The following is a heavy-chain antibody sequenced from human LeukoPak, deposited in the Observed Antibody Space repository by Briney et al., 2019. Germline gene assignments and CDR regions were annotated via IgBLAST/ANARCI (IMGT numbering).Heavy chain of an antibody. J-gene: IGHJ4*02. Sequence: PSETLSLTCTVSGASISSYYWSWIRQPPGKGLEWIGHMFHSGGTNYNPSLKSRVTISVDTSKNQFSLKLSSVTAADTAVYYCARSVYSSGWYDYWGQGTLVTVSS. CDR2: MFHSGGT. D-gene: IGHD6-19*01. CDR3: ARSVYSSGWYDY. CDR1: GASISSYY. V-gene: IGHV4-59*12.